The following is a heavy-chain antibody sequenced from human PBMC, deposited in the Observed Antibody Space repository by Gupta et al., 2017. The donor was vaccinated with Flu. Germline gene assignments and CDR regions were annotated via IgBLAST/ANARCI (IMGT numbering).Heavy chain of an antibody. V-gene: IGHV3-30*18. CDR2: ISYDGRDQ. CDR3: AKRGGTYYNILTGLDY. J-gene: IGHJ4*02. D-gene: IGHD3-9*01. Sequence: HWVRQAPGKGREWVAGISYDGRDQYYGDSVKGRFSVSRDNAQNSVFLQMNSLSTEDTAVYFCAKRGGTYYNILTGLDYWGQGILVTVSS.